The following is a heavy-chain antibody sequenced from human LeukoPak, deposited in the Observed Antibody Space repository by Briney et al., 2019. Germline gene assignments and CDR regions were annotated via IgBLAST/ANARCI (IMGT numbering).Heavy chain of an antibody. V-gene: IGHV3-74*01. Sequence: GGSLRLSCAASGFSFSSYWMHWVRQAPGKGLVWVSRINSDGSSTTYADSVKGRSSISRDNAKNTLYLHLNSLRAEDTGVYYCARAVRAHPPADFWGQGTLVIVSS. D-gene: IGHD3-3*01. J-gene: IGHJ4*02. CDR3: ARAVRAHPPADF. CDR1: GFSFSSYW. CDR2: INSDGSST.